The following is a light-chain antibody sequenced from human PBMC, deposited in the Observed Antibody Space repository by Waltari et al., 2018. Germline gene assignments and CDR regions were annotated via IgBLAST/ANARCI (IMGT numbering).Light chain of an antibody. J-gene: IGLJ1*01. Sequence: QSALTQPASVSGSPGQSITISCSGTSGDVGFHNLTPWYQQHPGKAPKLLIYEATRRPSGVSDRFSGSKSGNTASLTISGLQADDEADYYCCAFAVGRTHVFGTGTFVTVL. V-gene: IGLV2-23*01. CDR2: EAT. CDR1: SGDVGFHNL. CDR3: CAFAVGRTHV.